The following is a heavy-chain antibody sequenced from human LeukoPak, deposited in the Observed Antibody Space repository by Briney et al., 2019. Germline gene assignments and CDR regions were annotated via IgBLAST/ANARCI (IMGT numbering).Heavy chain of an antibody. J-gene: IGHJ4*02. V-gene: IGHV4-61*09. CDR3: ARVKGYALDY. CDR2: IYTSGST. D-gene: IGHD5-12*01. Sequence: SETLSLTCTVSGGSISSGSYYWSWIRQPAGKGLEWIGHIYTSGSTNYSPSLKSRVTISVDTSKNQFSLKLSSVTAADTAVYYCARVKGYALDYWGQGTLVTVSS. CDR1: GGSISSGSYY.